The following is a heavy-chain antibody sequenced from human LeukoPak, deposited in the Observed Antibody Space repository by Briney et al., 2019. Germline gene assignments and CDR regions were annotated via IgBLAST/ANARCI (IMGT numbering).Heavy chain of an antibody. Sequence: PWETLSLACAVYGDSFSGYYWSSVRQPPGKGVEWLGEINHSGRANYNPSRKGRVTISEDTSKNQFPLKLSSVTAADTAVYYCARRRAYYGSGSRYYYMAGWGKGTTVTIS. CDR1: GDSFSGYY. J-gene: IGHJ6*03. CDR3: ARRRAYYGSGSRYYYMAG. CDR2: INHSGRA. V-gene: IGHV4-34*01. D-gene: IGHD3-10*01.